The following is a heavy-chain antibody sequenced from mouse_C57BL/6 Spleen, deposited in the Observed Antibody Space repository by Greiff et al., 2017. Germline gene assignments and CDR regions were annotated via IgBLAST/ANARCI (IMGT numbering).Heavy chain of an antibody. Sequence: QVQLQQPGAELVRPGTSVKLSCKASGYTFTSYWMHWVKQRPGQGLEWIGVIDPSDSYTNYNQKFKGKATLTVDTSSSTAYMQLSSLTSEDSAVYYCARGDYFDYWGQGTNLTVSS. V-gene: IGHV1-59*01. CDR1: GYTFTSYW. CDR2: IDPSDSYT. CDR3: ARGDYFDY. J-gene: IGHJ2*01.